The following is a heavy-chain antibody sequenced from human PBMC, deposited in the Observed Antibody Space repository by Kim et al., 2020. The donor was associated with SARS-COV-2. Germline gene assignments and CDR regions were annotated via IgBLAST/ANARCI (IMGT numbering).Heavy chain of an antibody. Sequence: GKGRLTISRDNPANTLYLQMNSQRPEDTAVYYCAKAVVRGVNYYYYGMDVWGQGTTVAVSS. CDR3: AKAVVRGVNYYYYGMDV. D-gene: IGHD3-10*01. V-gene: IGHV3-30*02. J-gene: IGHJ6*01.